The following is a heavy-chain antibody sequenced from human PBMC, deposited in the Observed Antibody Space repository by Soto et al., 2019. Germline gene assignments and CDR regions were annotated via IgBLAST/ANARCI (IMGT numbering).Heavy chain of an antibody. CDR1: GFTFDDYA. CDR2: INWNSGSI. J-gene: IGHJ4*02. CDR3: AKALTGYTYGPFDY. V-gene: IGHV3-9*01. Sequence: EVPLVESGGGLVQPGRSLRLSCAASGFTFDDYAMHWVRQAPGKGLEWVSGINWNSGSIGYADSVKGRFTISRDYAKNSLYLQMNSLRGNDTALYYCAKALTGYTYGPFDYWGQGTLVTVSS. D-gene: IGHD5-18*01.